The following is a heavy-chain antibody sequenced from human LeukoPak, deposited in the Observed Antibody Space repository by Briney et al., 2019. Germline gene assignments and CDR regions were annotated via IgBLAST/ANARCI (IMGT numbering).Heavy chain of an antibody. CDR3: ARDQQLEYYFDY. V-gene: IGHV3-66*01. Sequence: GGSLRLSCAASGFTVSSNYMSWVRQAPGKGLEWVSVIYSGGSTYHADSVKGRFTISRDNSKNTLYLQMNSLRAEDTAVYYCARDQQLEYYFDYWGQGTLVTVSS. D-gene: IGHD6-13*01. CDR2: IYSGGST. CDR1: GFTVSSNY. J-gene: IGHJ4*02.